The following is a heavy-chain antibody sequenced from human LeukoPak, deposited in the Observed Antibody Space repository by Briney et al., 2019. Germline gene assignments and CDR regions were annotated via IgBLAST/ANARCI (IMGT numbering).Heavy chain of an antibody. J-gene: IGHJ5*02. CDR2: ISGDGTST. D-gene: IGHD4-17*01. V-gene: IGHV3-43*02. CDR1: GFTFDDYA. CDR3: AKAVGPTVKGRSWFDP. Sequence: GGSLRLSCAASGFTFDDYAMHWVRQAPGKGLEWVSLISGDGTSTYYADSVKGRFTISRDNSENSLFLQMNSLTTEDTALYYCAKAVGPTVKGRSWFDPWGQGTLVTVSS.